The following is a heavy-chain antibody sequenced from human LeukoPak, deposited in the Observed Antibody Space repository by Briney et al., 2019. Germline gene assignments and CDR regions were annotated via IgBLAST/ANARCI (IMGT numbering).Heavy chain of an antibody. CDR1: GFTVSSNY. CDR3: ARDLTMIYAFDI. D-gene: IGHD3-22*01. V-gene: IGHV3-30*03. J-gene: IGHJ3*02. CDR2: ISYDGSNK. Sequence: PGGSLRLSCAASGFTVSSNYMSWVRQAPGKGLEWVAVISYDGSNKYYADSVKGRFTISRDNSKNTLYLQMNSLRAEDTAVYYCARDLTMIYAFDIWGQGTMVTVSS.